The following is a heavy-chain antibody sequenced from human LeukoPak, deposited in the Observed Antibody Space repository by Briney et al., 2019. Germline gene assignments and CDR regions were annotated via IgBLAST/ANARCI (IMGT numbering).Heavy chain of an antibody. J-gene: IGHJ4*02. CDR1: GFTFGYYS. CDR3: ANRIPTRIVGAHRFDY. V-gene: IGHV3-21*04. D-gene: IGHD1-26*01. CDR2: ITSSSSYI. Sequence: PGGSLRLSCAASGFTFGYYSMNWVRQAPGKGLEWVSSITSSSSYIYYADSVKGRFTISRDNAKNTLYLQMNSLRAEDTAVYYCANRIPTRIVGAHRFDYWGQGTLVTVSS.